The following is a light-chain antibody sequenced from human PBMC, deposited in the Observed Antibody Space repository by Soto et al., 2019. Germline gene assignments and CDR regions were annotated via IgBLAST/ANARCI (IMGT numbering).Light chain of an antibody. J-gene: IGKJ4*01. CDR1: QSGSSTS. CDR2: HVS. V-gene: IGKV3-20*01. Sequence: DIVLTQSPGTLYLSPGERAILSCRASQSGSSTSLAWYQQRPGQAPRLLIYHVSSRANGIPDRFSGSGSGTDFTLTISTLEPEDFAVYYCQQYGTSSLTFGGGTRVEI. CDR3: QQYGTSSLT.